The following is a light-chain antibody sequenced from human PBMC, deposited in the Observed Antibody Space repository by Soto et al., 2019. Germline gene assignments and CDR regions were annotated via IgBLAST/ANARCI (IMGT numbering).Light chain of an antibody. CDR3: SAWDDSLNGPV. J-gene: IGLJ1*01. V-gene: IGLV1-44*01. CDR1: SSNIGRNT. Sequence: QSVLTQPPSASGTPGQRVTISCSESSSNIGRNTVSWYQQLPGTAPKLLIYRNNQRPSGVPDRFSGSKSGTSASLAISGLQSEDEADDYCSAWDDSLNGPVFGTGTKLTVL. CDR2: RNN.